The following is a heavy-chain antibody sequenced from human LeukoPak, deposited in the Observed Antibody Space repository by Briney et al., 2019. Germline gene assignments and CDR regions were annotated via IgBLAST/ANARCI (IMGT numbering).Heavy chain of an antibody. J-gene: IGHJ4*02. V-gene: IGHV3-53*04. Sequence: GGSLRLSCAASGFTVSSNYMSRVRQAPGKGLEWVSVIYSGGSTYYADSVKGRFTISRHNSKNMLYLQMNSLRAEDTAVYYCARSPTAVGFYFDYWGQGTLVTVSS. CDR2: IYSGGST. CDR1: GFTVSSNY. CDR3: ARSPTAVGFYFDY.